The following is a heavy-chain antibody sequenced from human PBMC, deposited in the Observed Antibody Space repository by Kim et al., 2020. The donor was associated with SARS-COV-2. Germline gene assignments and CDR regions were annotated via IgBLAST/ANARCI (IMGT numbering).Heavy chain of an antibody. CDR3: ASGGLYCSSTSCSSPFDY. V-gene: IGHV3-64*01. D-gene: IGHD2-2*01. J-gene: IGHJ4*02. Sequence: SVKGRFTISRDNSKNTLYLQMGSLRAEDMAVYYCASGGLYCSSTSCSSPFDYWGQGTLVTVSS.